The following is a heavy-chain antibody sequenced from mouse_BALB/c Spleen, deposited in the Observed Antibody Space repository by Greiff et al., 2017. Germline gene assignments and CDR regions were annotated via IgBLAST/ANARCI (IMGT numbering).Heavy chain of an antibody. D-gene: IGHD1-1*01. CDR2: INPSNGRT. V-gene: IGHV1S81*02. CDR3: ARCHYGSSDKYYFDD. J-gene: IGHJ2*01. CDR1: GYTFTSYW. Sequence: VQLQQPGSELVRPGASVKLSCKASGYTFTSYWMHWVKQRPGQGLEWIGEINPSNGRTNYNEKFKSKATLTVDKSSSTAYMQLSSLTSEDSAVYYGARCHYGSSDKYYFDDWGQGTTLTVSS.